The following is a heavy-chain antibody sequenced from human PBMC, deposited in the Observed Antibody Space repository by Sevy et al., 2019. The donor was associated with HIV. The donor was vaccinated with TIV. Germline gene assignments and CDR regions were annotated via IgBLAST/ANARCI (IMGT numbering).Heavy chain of an antibody. J-gene: IGHJ4*02. D-gene: IGHD2-15*01. Sequence: GSLRLSCAASGFTFSSYAMSWVRQAPGKGLEWVSAISGSGGSTYYADSVKGRFTISRDNSKNTLYLQMNSLRAEDTAVYYCAKDSEAIVAFDYWGQGTLVTVSS. CDR2: ISGSGGST. CDR1: GFTFSSYA. V-gene: IGHV3-23*01. CDR3: AKDSEAIVAFDY.